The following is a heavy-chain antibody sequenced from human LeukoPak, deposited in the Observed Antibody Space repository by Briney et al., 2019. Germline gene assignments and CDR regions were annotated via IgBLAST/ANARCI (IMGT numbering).Heavy chain of an antibody. V-gene: IGHV1-18*01. D-gene: IGHD3-22*01. J-gene: IGHJ4*02. Sequence: ASVKVSCKASGYTFTSYGISWVRQAHGQGLEWMGWISAYNGNTNYAQKLQGRVTMTTDTSTSTAYMELRSLRSDDTAVYYCARTSGGHYYDSSGYYPPRYYFDYWGQGTLVTVSS. CDR1: GYTFTSYG. CDR2: ISAYNGNT. CDR3: ARTSGGHYYDSSGYYPPRYYFDY.